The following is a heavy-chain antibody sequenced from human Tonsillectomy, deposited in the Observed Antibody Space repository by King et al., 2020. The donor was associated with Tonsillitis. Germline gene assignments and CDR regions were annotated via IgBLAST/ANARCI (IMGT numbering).Heavy chain of an antibody. CDR3: ASGLTNYYDFWSGYSYYFDY. Sequence: QLQESGPGLVKPSETLSLTCTVSGGSVSSGSYYWSWIRQPPGKGLEWIGYIYYSGSTNYNPSLKSRVTISVDTSKNQFSLKLSSVTAADTAVYYCASGLTNYYDFWSGYSYYFDYWGQGTLFTVSS. J-gene: IGHJ4*02. CDR2: IYYSGST. V-gene: IGHV4-61*01. CDR1: GGSVSSGSYY. D-gene: IGHD3-3*01.